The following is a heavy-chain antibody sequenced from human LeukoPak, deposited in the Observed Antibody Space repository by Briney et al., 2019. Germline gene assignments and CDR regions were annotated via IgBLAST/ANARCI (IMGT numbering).Heavy chain of an antibody. J-gene: IGHJ3*02. CDR1: GFTFSSYS. Sequence: PGGSLRLSCAASGFTFSSYSMNWVRQAPGKGLEWVSSISSSSSYIYYADSVKGRFTISRDNAKNSLYLQMNSLRAEDTAVYYCARDLAVVSPLHDAFDIWGQGTMVTVSS. V-gene: IGHV3-21*01. CDR3: ARDLAVVSPLHDAFDI. D-gene: IGHD6-19*01. CDR2: ISSSSSYI.